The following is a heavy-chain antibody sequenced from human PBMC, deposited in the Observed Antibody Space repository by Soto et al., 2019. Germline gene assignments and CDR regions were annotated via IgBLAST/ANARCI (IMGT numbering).Heavy chain of an antibody. J-gene: IGHJ5*02. V-gene: IGHV1-18*01. D-gene: IGHD3-22*01. CDR2: ISAYNGNT. Sequence: ASVKVSCKASGYTFINHALHWVRQAPGQGLEWMGWISAYNGNTNYAQKLQGRVTMTTDTSTSTAYMELRSLRSDDTAVYYCARDGSMIVAWGQGTLVTVSS. CDR1: GYTFINHA. CDR3: ARDGSMIVA.